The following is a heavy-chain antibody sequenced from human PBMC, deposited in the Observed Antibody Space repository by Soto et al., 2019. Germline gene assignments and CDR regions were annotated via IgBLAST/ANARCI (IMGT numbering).Heavy chain of an antibody. Sequence: SETLSLTCTVSGGSISSYYWSWIRQPPGKGLEWIGYIYYSGSTNYNPSLKSRVTISVDTSKNQFSLKLSSVTAADTALYYCARRRTSYGMDVWGQGTTVTVSS. V-gene: IGHV4-59*08. CDR2: IYYSGST. CDR1: GGSISSYY. J-gene: IGHJ6*02. CDR3: ARRRTSYGMDV.